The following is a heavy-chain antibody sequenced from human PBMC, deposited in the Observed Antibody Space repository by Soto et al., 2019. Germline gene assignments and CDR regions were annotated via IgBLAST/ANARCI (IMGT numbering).Heavy chain of an antibody. CDR2: IYYIGST. V-gene: IGHV4-61*01. CDR3: AGGGRYCSSTSCSGWFDP. Sequence: TSETLSLTCTVSGGSVSSGSYYWSWVRHPPGNGLEWIGYIYYIGSTNYNPSLKSRVTISVDTSKNQFSLKLSPVTAADTAVYYCAGGGRYCSSTSCSGWFDPWGQGTMVPVYS. D-gene: IGHD2-2*01. CDR1: GGSVSSGSYY. J-gene: IGHJ5*02.